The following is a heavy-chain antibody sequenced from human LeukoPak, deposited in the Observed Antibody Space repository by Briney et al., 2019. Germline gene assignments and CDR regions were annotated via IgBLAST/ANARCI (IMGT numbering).Heavy chain of an antibody. Sequence: SETLSLTCTVSGGSISSYFWSWIRQPPGKGLEWIGYIYYSGSTNYNPSLKSRVTISVDTSKNQFSLKLSSVTAADTAVYYCASYSSSWYPFQGYFDYWGQGTLVTVSS. CDR1: GGSISSYF. V-gene: IGHV4-59*01. D-gene: IGHD6-13*01. CDR2: IYYSGST. J-gene: IGHJ4*02. CDR3: ASYSSSWYPFQGYFDY.